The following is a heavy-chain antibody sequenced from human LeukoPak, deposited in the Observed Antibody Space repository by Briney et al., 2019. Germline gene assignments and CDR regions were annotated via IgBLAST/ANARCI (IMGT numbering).Heavy chain of an antibody. J-gene: IGHJ4*02. Sequence: ASVKVSCKASGYTFTSYGITWVRQAPGQRLEWMGWISAYNGNTNYAQKLQGRVTMTTDTSTSTAYMELRSLRSDDTAVYYCATPGDCSSTSCYTPSFDYWGQGTLVTVSS. CDR3: ATPGDCSSTSCYTPSFDY. V-gene: IGHV1-18*01. CDR2: ISAYNGNT. CDR1: GYTFTSYG. D-gene: IGHD2-2*02.